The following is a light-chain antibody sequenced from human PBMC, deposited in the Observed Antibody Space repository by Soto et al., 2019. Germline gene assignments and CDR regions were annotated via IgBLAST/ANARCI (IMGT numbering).Light chain of an antibody. J-gene: IGLJ1*01. CDR1: SSDVGGYNY. CDR3: SSYTGTSTAV. V-gene: IGLV2-14*01. CDR2: EVS. Sequence: QSALTQPASVSGSPGQSITISCTGTSSDVGGYNYVSWYQQHPGKAPKLMIYEVSNRPSGVSNRFSASKSGNTASLTISGLQAEDEADYYCSSYTGTSTAVFGTGTKLTVL.